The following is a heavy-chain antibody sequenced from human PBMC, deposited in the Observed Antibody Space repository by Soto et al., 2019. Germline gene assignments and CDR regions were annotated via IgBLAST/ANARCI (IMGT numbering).Heavy chain of an antibody. CDR1: GYSFSTYD. CDR2: ISPKNGNT. D-gene: IGHD3-3*01. CDR3: ATSYDSGFDP. V-gene: IGHV1-18*04. J-gene: IGHJ5*02. Sequence: QLLQSGAEMKKPGASVKVSCKASGYSFSTYDISWLRQAPGQGLEWMGRISPKNGNTDYAQKFQDRVTMTADTSSSTAYMELRGLRSDDTAIYYCATSYDSGFDPWGQGTLVTVSS.